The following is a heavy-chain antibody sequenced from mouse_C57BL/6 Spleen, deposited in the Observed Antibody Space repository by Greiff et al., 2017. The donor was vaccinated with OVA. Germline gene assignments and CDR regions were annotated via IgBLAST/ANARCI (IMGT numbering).Heavy chain of an antibody. CDR3: ASDGYYVGYFDV. CDR1: GYTFTSYW. V-gene: IGHV1-69*01. D-gene: IGHD2-3*01. J-gene: IGHJ1*03. CDR2: IDPSDSYT. Sequence: QVHVKQPGAELVMPGASVKLSCKASGYTFTSYWMHWVKQRPGQGLEWIGEIDPSDSYTNYNQKFKGKSTLTVDKSSSTAYMQLSSLTSEDSAVYYCASDGYYVGYFDVWGTGTTVTVSS.